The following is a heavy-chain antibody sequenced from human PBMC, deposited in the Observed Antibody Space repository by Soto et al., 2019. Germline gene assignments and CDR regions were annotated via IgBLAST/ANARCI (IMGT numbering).Heavy chain of an antibody. CDR3: ARDPIVVVPAAKKGLRYFDY. CDR2: INPSGGST. D-gene: IGHD2-2*01. V-gene: IGHV1-46*01. Sequence: ASVKVSCKASGYTFTSYYMHWVRQAPGQGLEWMGIINPSGGSTSYAQKFQGRVTMTRDTSTSTVYMELSSLRSEDTAVYYCARDPIVVVPAAKKGLRYFDYWGKVTLLTGSS. J-gene: IGHJ4*02. CDR1: GYTFTSYY.